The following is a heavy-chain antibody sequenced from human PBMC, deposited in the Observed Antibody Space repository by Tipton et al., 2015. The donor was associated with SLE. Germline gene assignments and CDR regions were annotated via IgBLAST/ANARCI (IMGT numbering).Heavy chain of an antibody. CDR3: ARDQVYTDYGDYERYFDL. V-gene: IGHV4-34*01. CDR2: INHSGST. CDR1: GFTFSSYE. Sequence: LRLSCAASGFTFSSYEMNWVRQAPGKGLEWIGEINHSGSTNYNPSLKSRVTISVDTSKNQFSLKLSSVTAADTAVYYCARDQVYTDYGDYERYFDLWGRGTLVTVSS. D-gene: IGHD4-17*01. J-gene: IGHJ2*01.